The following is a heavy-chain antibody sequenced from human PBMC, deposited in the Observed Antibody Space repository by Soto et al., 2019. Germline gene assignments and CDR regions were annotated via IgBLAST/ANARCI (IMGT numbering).Heavy chain of an antibody. CDR3: AKLDEGGLQYAYYAMDV. J-gene: IGHJ6*02. CDR1: GFTFSNYG. D-gene: IGHD2-15*01. CDR2: ISYDGSNK. V-gene: IGHV3-30*18. Sequence: QVHLVESGGGVVQPGRSPRLSCVASGFTFSNYGMHWVRQAPGKGLEWVAVISYDGSNKYYADSVKGRFTISRDNSKNTLYLQMTSLRTEDTALYYCAKLDEGGLQYAYYAMDVWGQGTKVTVSS.